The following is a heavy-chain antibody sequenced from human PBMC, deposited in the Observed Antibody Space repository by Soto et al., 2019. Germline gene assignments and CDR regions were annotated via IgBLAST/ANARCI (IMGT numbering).Heavy chain of an antibody. Sequence: PGGSLRLSCAASGFTFSSYGMHWVRQAPGKGLEWVSGIRWNSGSIDYVDSVKGRFTNSRDNAKKSVYLQMNSLRPEDTALYYCAAGHYYYYMDVWGKGTTATVSS. V-gene: IGHV3-9*01. CDR3: AAGHYYYYMDV. CDR1: GFTFSSYG. CDR2: IRWNSGSI. J-gene: IGHJ6*03.